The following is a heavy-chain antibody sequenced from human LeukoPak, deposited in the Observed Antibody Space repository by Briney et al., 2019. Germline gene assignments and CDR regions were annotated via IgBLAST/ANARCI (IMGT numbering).Heavy chain of an antibody. CDR3: AKFTKYQLLPTRVNFDY. J-gene: IGHJ4*02. CDR2: ISGSGGST. Sequence: PGGSLRLSCAASGFTFSSYAMSWVRQAPGKGLEWVSAISGSGGSTYYADSVKGRFTISRDNSKNTLYLQMNSLRAEDTAVYYCAKFTKYQLLPTRVNFDYWGQGTLVTVSS. V-gene: IGHV3-23*01. D-gene: IGHD2-2*01. CDR1: GFTFSSYA.